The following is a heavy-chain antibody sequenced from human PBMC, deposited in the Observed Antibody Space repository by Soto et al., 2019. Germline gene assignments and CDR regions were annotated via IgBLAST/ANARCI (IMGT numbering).Heavy chain of an antibody. Sequence: QVQLVESGGGVVQPGRSLRLSCVASGFTFYNYGMHWARQAPGKGLEWVAAIWPDGDIEHYPDSVKGRFTISRDNSRNTLYLQMNSLRAEDTAMYYCAKVGIVATTQMGWFDPWGQGTLVIVSS. CDR3: AKVGIVATTQMGWFDP. J-gene: IGHJ5*02. D-gene: IGHD1-26*01. V-gene: IGHV3-33*06. CDR2: IWPDGDIE. CDR1: GFTFYNYG.